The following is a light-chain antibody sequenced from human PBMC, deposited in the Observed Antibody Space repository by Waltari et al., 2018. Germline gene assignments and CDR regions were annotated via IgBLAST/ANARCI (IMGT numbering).Light chain of an antibody. CDR3: QSYDRSLSGHVV. CDR2: GST. Sequence: QSGLTQPPSVSGAPGQRVTISCTGSSSNIGEGYDVHWYQQVPGAAPKLLIYGSTNRPSGVPDRFSGSKSGTSASLAITGLQAEDESDYYCQSYDRSLSGHVVFGGGTKLTVL. V-gene: IGLV1-40*01. CDR1: SSNIGEGYD. J-gene: IGLJ2*01.